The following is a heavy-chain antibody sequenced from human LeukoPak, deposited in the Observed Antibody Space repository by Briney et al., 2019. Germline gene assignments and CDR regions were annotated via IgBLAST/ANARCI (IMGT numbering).Heavy chain of an antibody. CDR3: ASGYSNYDWSALDI. D-gene: IGHD4-11*01. CDR2: IYYSGST. V-gene: IGHV4-59*01. Sequence: SETQSLTCTVSGGSISSYYWSWIRKPPGKGMEWIGYIYYSGSTNYNPSLKSRVTISVDTSKNQFSLKLSSVTAADTAVYYCASGYSNYDWSALDIWGQGTMVTVSS. J-gene: IGHJ3*02. CDR1: GGSISSYY.